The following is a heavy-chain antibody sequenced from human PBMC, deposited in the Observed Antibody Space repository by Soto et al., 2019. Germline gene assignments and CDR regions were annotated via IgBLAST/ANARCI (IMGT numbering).Heavy chain of an antibody. J-gene: IGHJ6*02. V-gene: IGHV1-18*01. Sequence: QGLLVQSGAEVKQPGASVKVSCKASGYSFTTYGISWVRQAPGQGLEWMGWISGYNGDTNNAQKFQDRVTMTIDRSAXTAYLELRSLTSDDTAVYYCAKNGHPPYYYYGMDVWGQGTTVTVSS. D-gene: IGHD2-8*01. CDR3: AKNGHPPYYYYGMDV. CDR2: ISGYNGDT. CDR1: GYSFTTYG.